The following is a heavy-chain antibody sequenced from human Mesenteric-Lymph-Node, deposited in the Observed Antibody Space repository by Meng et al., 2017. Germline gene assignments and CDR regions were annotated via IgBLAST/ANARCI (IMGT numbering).Heavy chain of an antibody. CDR2: ISYHGSIE. D-gene: IGHD5-18*01. CDR1: GFTFSNSA. J-gene: IGHJ5*02. Sequence: GESLKISCAASGFTFSNSAMHWVRQAPGKGLEWVAVISYHGSIEYYADSVKGRFTISRDNAKNSLYLQMNSLRAEDTAVYYCAREGTAMVMGYLFDPWGQGTLVTVSS. CDR3: AREGTAMVMGYLFDP. V-gene: IGHV3-30*07.